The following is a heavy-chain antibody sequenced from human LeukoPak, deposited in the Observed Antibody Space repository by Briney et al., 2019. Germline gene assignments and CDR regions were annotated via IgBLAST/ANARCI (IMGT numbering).Heavy chain of an antibody. CDR1: GFTFSSYG. V-gene: IGHV3-33*01. D-gene: IGHD2-2*01. J-gene: IGHJ4*02. Sequence: GRSLRLSCAASGFTFSSYGMHLVRQAPGKGLEWVAVIWYDGSNKYYADSVKGRFTISRDNSKNTLYLQMNSLRAEDTAVYYCARDGEIVVVPAALDYWGQGTLVTVSS. CDR2: IWYDGSNK. CDR3: ARDGEIVVVPAALDY.